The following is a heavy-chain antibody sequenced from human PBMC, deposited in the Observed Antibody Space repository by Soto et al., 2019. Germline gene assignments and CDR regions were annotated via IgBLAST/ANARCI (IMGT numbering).Heavy chain of an antibody. J-gene: IGHJ4*02. CDR2: INPKSGGT. Sequence: ASVKVSCKASGYTFTVYYMHWVRQAPGQGLEWMGWINPKSGGTMYPQKFQGRVTMTWDTSISTAYVALTRLRSDDTAVYYCARDLAKGGGSAGFDYWGQGTLVTVSS. CDR1: GYTFTVYY. CDR3: ARDLAKGGGSAGFDY. D-gene: IGHD1-26*01. V-gene: IGHV1-2*02.